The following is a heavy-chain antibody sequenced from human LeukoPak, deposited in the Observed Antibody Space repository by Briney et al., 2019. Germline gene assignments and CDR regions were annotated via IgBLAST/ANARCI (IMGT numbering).Heavy chain of an antibody. V-gene: IGHV3-74*01. J-gene: IGHJ4*02. D-gene: IGHD6-19*01. Sequence: GGSLRLSCAASGFTFSSYWMDWVRQAPGKGLVWVSRINSDGSTTSYADSVKGRFTISRDNAKNTLYLQMNSLRAEDTAVYYCARFSSGWSPSGFDYWGQGTLDTVSS. CDR2: INSDGSTT. CDR1: GFTFSSYW. CDR3: ARFSSGWSPSGFDY.